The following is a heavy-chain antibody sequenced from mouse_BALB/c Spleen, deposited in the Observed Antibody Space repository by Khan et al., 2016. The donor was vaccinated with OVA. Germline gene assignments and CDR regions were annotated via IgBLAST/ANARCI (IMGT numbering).Heavy chain of an antibody. CDR3: ARGYGGDFYY. V-gene: IGHV3-2*02. CDR2: ISYSGNT. CDR1: GYSITSDYA. D-gene: IGHD1-1*02. Sequence: EVQLQESGPGLVKPSQSLSLTCTVTGYSITSDYAWNWIRQFPGNKLEWMGFISYSGNTNYNPSLKSRASITRDTSKNQFFLHLNYVTTEDTATYYCARGYGGDFYYRGPGTTLTGSS. J-gene: IGHJ2*01.